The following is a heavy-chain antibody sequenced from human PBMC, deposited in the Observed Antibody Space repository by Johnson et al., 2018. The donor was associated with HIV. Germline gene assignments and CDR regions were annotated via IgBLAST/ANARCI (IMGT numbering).Heavy chain of an antibody. V-gene: IGHV3-30*04. CDR2: ISYEGTKK. CDR1: GFTFSSYD. CDR3: ARDASYYGSANDAFDI. D-gene: IGHD3-10*01. Sequence: VQLVESGGGVVQPGGSLRLSCAAPGFTFSSYDMHWVRQAPGKGLEWVAVISYEGTKKYNADSARGRFIISRDNSNNTLYLQMSGLSAEDTALYYCARDASYYGSANDAFDIWGQGTMVTVSS. J-gene: IGHJ3*02.